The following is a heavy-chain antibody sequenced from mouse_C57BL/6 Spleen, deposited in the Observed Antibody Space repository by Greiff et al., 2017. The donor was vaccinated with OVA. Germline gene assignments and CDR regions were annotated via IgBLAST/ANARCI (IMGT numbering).Heavy chain of an antibody. J-gene: IGHJ2*01. Sequence: VQLQQSGPELVKPGASVKISCKASGYTFTDYYMNWVKQSHGKSLEWIGDINPNNGGTSYNQKFKGKATLTVDKSSSTAYMELRSLTSEDSAVYYCARYDYYGNYFDYWGQGTTLTVSS. CDR3: ARYDYYGNYFDY. D-gene: IGHD2-1*01. V-gene: IGHV1-26*01. CDR1: GYTFTDYY. CDR2: INPNNGGT.